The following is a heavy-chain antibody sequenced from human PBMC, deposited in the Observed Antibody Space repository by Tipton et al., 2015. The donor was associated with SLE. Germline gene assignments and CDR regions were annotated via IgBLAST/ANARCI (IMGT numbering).Heavy chain of an antibody. Sequence: TLSLTCTVSGGSINSYYWTWVRQPAGKGLEWIGHFHSSGILNYNPSLKSRVTMSVDTSKNQFSLRLSSVTTADTAVYYCARGFLEMFDPWGPGTLVTVSS. CDR1: GGSINSYY. CDR2: FHSSGIL. D-gene: IGHD3-3*01. J-gene: IGHJ5*02. V-gene: IGHV4-4*07. CDR3: ARGFLEMFDP.